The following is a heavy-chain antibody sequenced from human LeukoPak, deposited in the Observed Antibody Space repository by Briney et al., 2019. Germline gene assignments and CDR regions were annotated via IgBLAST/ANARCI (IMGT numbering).Heavy chain of an antibody. Sequence: GESLKISCEGFGYSFTSYWIAWVRQMLGKGVVWMCLIYPSNSDTKYSPSFQGQVTISADKSISTAYLQWSNLKASDTAMYYCARRYTIFGVITIDYWGQGTLVTVSS. CDR2: IYPSNSDT. D-gene: IGHD3-3*01. V-gene: IGHV5-51*01. CDR1: GYSFTSYW. J-gene: IGHJ4*02. CDR3: ARRYTIFGVITIDY.